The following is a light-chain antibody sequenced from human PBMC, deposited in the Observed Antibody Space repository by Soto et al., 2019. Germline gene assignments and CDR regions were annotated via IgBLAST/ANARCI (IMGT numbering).Light chain of an antibody. CDR3: QQYSSSLIL. Sequence: EIVLTQYPGTLACSPCYRATLFCISIQSLTNPYIAWYQQKPGQAPRLLIYDISSRATGIPDRFSGSVSGTDFTLTITSLEPEDFAGFYCQQYSSSLILFGQGTRLEIK. J-gene: IGKJ5*01. V-gene: IGKV3-20*01. CDR1: QSLTNPY. CDR2: DIS.